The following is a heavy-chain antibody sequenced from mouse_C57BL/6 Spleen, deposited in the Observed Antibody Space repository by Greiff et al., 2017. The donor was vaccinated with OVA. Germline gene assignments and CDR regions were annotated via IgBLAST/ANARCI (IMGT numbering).Heavy chain of an antibody. J-gene: IGHJ1*03. V-gene: IGHV5-6*01. CDR1: GFTFSSYG. Sequence: EVQGVESGGDLVKPGGSLKLSCAASGFTFSSYGMSWVRQTPDKRLEWVATISSGGSYTYYPDSVKGRFTISRDNAKNTLYLQMSSLKSEDTAMYYCARHESNYEGWYFDVWGTGTTVTVSS. CDR3: ARHESNYEGWYFDV. CDR2: ISSGGSYT. D-gene: IGHD2-5*01.